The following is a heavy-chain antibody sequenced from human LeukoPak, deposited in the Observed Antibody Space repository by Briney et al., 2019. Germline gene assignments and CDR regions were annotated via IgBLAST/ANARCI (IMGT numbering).Heavy chain of an antibody. CDR3: ARARIAARAYYFDY. CDR2: IKQDGSEK. CDR1: GFTFSSYW. Sequence: GGSLRLSCAASGFTFSSYWMSWVRQAPGKGLEWVANIKQDGSEKYYVDSVKGRFTISRDNAKNSLYLQMNSLRAEDTAVYYCARARIAARAYYFDYWGQGTLVTVSS. D-gene: IGHD6-6*01. J-gene: IGHJ4*02. V-gene: IGHV3-7*01.